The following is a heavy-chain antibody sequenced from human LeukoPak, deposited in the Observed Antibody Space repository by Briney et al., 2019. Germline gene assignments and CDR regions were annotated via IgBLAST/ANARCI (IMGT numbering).Heavy chain of an antibody. CDR3: ARGDARGYSYGHFHFDH. V-gene: IGHV4-59*01. CDR2: MYYNGNT. D-gene: IGHD5-18*01. J-gene: IGHJ4*01. Sequence: SETLSLTCTVSGGSISGYYWTWIRQPPGKGLEWIGYMYYNGNTNYNPSLKSRVTVSVDTSKNQFSLKLSSVTAADTAVYYCARGDARGYSYGHFHFDHWGHGTLVTVSS. CDR1: GGSISGYY.